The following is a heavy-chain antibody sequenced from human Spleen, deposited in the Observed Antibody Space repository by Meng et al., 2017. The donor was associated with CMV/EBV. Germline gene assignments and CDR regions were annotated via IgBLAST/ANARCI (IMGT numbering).Heavy chain of an antibody. Sequence: SVKVSCKASGGTFNSNTITWVRQAPGQGLEWMGRIIPILGTANYAQNFQGRVTITAAKSTSTVYMELSSLTSEDTAVYYCARGRTSSDDGDMWGQGTTVTVSS. CDR1: GGTFNSNT. V-gene: IGHV1-69*08. D-gene: IGHD2-2*01. CDR3: ARGRTSSDDGDM. CDR2: IIPILGTA. J-gene: IGHJ3*02.